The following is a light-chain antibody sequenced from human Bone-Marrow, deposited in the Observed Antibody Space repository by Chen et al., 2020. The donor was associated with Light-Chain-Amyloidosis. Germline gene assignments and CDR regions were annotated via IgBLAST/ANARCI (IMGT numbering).Light chain of an antibody. Sequence: EIVLTQSPGTLSLSPGERATLSCRASQSVSSGYLAWYQQKPGQAPRLLIYAASSRATGIPDRFSGSGYGTDFTLTINTLEPEDFAVDYCQQYGNSRGRLTFGGGTKVEI. CDR3: QQYGNSRGRLT. CDR1: QSVSSGY. V-gene: IGKV3-20*01. J-gene: IGKJ4*01. CDR2: AAS.